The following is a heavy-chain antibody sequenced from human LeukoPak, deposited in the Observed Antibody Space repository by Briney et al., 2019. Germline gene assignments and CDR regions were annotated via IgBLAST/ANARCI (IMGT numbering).Heavy chain of an antibody. CDR3: AKGVSLNGRYCSYTRVYFHY. CDR2: ISASGGST. CDR1: GFTFSSYA. Sequence: PGGSLRLSCAASGFTFSSYAMSWVRQAPGKGLEWVSGISASGGSTYYADSVKGRFTISRDNSKNTLYLQMNSLRAEDTAVYYCAKGVSLNGRYCSYTRVYFHYWGQGTLVTVSS. V-gene: IGHV3-23*01. D-gene: IGHD2-15*01. J-gene: IGHJ4*02.